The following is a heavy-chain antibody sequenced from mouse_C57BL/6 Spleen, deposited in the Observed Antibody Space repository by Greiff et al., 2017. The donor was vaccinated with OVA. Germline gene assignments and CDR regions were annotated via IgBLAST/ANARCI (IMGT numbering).Heavy chain of an antibody. V-gene: IGHV1-50*01. CDR3: ARDLNYGSSYDYFDY. CDR1: GYTFTSYW. D-gene: IGHD1-1*01. J-gene: IGHJ2*01. Sequence: VQLQQPGAELVKPGASVKLSCKASGYTFTSYWMQWVKQRPGQGLEWIGEIDPSDSYTNSNQKFKGKATLTVDTSSSTAYMQLSSLTSEDSAVYYCARDLNYGSSYDYFDYWGQGTTLTVSS. CDR2: IDPSDSYT.